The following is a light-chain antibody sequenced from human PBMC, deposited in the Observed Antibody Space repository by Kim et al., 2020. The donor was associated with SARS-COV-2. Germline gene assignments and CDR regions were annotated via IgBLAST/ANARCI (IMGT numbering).Light chain of an antibody. CDR2: GKN. J-gene: IGLJ2*01. CDR1: SLRNYY. Sequence: ALGQTVSITCQGDSLRNYYASWYQQKPGQAPVLVIYGKNNRPSGIPDRFSGSSSGNTASLTITGAQAEDEAGYYCNSRDSSGKNVVFGGGTQLTVL. V-gene: IGLV3-19*01. CDR3: NSRDSSGKNVV.